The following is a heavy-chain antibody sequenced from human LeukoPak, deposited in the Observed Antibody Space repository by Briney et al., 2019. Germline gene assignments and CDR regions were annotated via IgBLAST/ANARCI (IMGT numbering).Heavy chain of an antibody. Sequence: PGGSLRLSCTVSGFILGDYAMSWVRQAPGKGLEWVAGIAGGDDRFYADSVKGRFSISRDNSKNTLYLQMNSLRAEDTAVYYCASGGRASELLWFGESSAYGYWGQGTLVTVSS. J-gene: IGHJ4*02. CDR2: IAGGDDR. CDR3: ASGGRASELLWFGESSAYGY. D-gene: IGHD3-10*01. V-gene: IGHV3-23*01. CDR1: GFILGDYA.